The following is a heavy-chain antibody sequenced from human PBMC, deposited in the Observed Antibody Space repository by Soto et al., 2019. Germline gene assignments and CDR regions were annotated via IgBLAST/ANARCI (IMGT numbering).Heavy chain of an antibody. V-gene: IGHV3-49*03. CDR3: TKYTYTSRYAYYSMDV. CDR2: IRSKAYGATT. CDR1: GFTFGDYA. J-gene: IGHJ6*02. Sequence: GGSLRLSCTTSGFTFGDYAMSWSRQAPGKGLEWVGVIRSKAYGATTDYAASVKGRFTISRDDSKSIAYLQMNSLKSEDTGVYYCTKYTYTSRYAYYSMDVWGHGTTVTVSS. D-gene: IGHD6-13*01.